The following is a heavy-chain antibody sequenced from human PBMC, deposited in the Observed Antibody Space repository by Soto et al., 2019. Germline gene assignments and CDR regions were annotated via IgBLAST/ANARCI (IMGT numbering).Heavy chain of an antibody. CDR3: ARGVAGSGFDL. D-gene: IGHD6-19*01. J-gene: IGHJ4*02. Sequence: PSHPLSLTFAISGYSVSSNTAAWNLIRSSPSRGLEWLGRTYYRSNWRHDYAVSVKSRITVNPDTSKNHFSLQLNSVTPDDTAVYYCARGVAGSGFDLWGQGPLVTVSS. CDR1: GYSVSSNTAA. V-gene: IGHV6-1*01. CDR2: TYYRSNWRH.